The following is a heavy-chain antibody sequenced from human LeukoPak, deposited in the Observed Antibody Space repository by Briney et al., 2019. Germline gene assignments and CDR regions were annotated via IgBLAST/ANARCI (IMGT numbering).Heavy chain of an antibody. D-gene: IGHD5-18*01. Sequence: GGSVRLSCAASGFTLSTYWMSWVRQAPGRGLEWVANIKQDGSEKYYVDSVKGRFTISRDNAKNSLYLQMNSLRAEDTAVYYCARDGPRYGGDTAMVHFDYWGQGTLVTVSS. V-gene: IGHV3-7*01. J-gene: IGHJ4*02. CDR1: GFTLSTYW. CDR3: ARDGPRYGGDTAMVHFDY. CDR2: IKQDGSEK.